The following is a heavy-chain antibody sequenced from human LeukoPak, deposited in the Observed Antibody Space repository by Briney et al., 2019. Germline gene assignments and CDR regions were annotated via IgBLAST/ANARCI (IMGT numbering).Heavy chain of an antibody. Sequence: SETLSLTCIVCGGSLSRFHWSWIRQPPEKGVEGIGIIYNNGIPNYNPDLKSRVTILVDTSKNQFSLKLSSVTAADTAIYYCARQPGYRTTFDYWGQGALVTVSS. D-gene: IGHD1-14*01. CDR1: GGSLSRFH. CDR2: IYNNGIP. J-gene: IGHJ4*02. V-gene: IGHV4-59*08. CDR3: ARQPGYRTTFDY.